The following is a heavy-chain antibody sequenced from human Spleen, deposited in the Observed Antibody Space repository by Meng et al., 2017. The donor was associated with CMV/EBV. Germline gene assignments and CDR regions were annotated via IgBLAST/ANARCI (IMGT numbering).Heavy chain of an antibody. Sequence: QVQLQESGPGLVKPSGTLSLPCAVPGGSISSSNVWTSVRQVPGQGLEWLGEIYQSGSTNYNPSLKSRVTISIDKFKNQFSLKLGSVTAADTAVYYCARIERRRILKYCGSDCSTTDYWGQGTLVTVSS. CDR1: GGSISSSNV. CDR2: IYQSGST. CDR3: ARIERRRILKYCGSDCSTTDY. J-gene: IGHJ4*02. V-gene: IGHV4-4*02. D-gene: IGHD2-21*02.